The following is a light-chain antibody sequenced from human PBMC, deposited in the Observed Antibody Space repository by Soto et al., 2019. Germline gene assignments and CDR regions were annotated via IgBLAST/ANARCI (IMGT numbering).Light chain of an antibody. Sequence: QSVLTQPPSVSGTPGQGVTISCSGSTSNIGENSVGWFPQLPGTAPKVVIYVTNKRPSGVPDRFSGSKSGTSAYLAISGLQSEDEADYYCAAWDGSLNGHVFGTGTKLTVL. V-gene: IGLV1-44*01. CDR1: TSNIGENS. CDR2: VTN. J-gene: IGLJ1*01. CDR3: AAWDGSLNGHV.